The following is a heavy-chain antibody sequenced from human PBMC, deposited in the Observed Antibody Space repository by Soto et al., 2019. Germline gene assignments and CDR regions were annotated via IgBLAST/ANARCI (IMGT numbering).Heavy chain of an antibody. CDR1: GFRFSRYA. Sequence: PGGSLRLSCAASGFRFSRYAMTWVRPAPGKGLEWVSGISGSGSSTYDAISVKGRFTISRDNSKNTLYLQMNSLRADDTAVYYCASSRYYDSSGFRIFDSWGQGTLVTVSS. D-gene: IGHD3-22*01. J-gene: IGHJ4*02. CDR3: ASSRYYDSSGFRIFDS. V-gene: IGHV3-23*01. CDR2: ISGSGSST.